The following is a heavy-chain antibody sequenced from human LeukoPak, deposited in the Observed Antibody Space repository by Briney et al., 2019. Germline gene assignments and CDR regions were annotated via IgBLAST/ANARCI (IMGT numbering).Heavy chain of an antibody. V-gene: IGHV4-59*08. D-gene: IGHD6-13*01. CDR1: GGSISSYY. J-gene: IGHJ4*02. CDR2: IYYSGTT. Sequence: SETLSLTCTDSGGSISSYYWSWVRQPPGKGLGWIGHIYYSGTTNYNPSLESRVTISVHTSKNQFSLKLNSVTATDTAVYYCARSRGGSSWFNYFDSWGQGALVTVSS. CDR3: ARSRGGSSWFNYFDS.